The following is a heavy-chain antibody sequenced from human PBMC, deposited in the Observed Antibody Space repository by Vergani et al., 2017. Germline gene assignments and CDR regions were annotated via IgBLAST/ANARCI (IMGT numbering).Heavy chain of an antibody. J-gene: IGHJ3*02. CDR1: GGPISSYY. CDR2: RYYSGST. V-gene: IGHV4-59*01. CDR3: ARVQRAFDI. Sequence: QVQLQESGPGLVKPSETLSLTCTVSGGPISSYYWSWSRQPPGKGMEWIGYRYYSGSTNYNPSLKSRVPISVYTSKNQCSLKLSSVTAADTAVYYCARVQRAFDIWGQGTMVTVSS.